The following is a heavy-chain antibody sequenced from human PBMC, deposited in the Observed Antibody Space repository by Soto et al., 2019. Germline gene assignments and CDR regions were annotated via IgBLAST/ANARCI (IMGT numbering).Heavy chain of an antibody. D-gene: IGHD2-2*02. CDR1: CLSFTSYR. V-gene: IGHV3-21*01. CDR2: ISSSSSYI. CDR3: ARALGYCSSNSCYRVGMDV. Sequence: GPPPTLSPGAGCLSFTSYRMNCVREARGKGREWVSSISSSSSYIYYADSVKGRFTISRDNAKNSLYPQMNSLRAEDTAVYYCARALGYCSSNSCYRVGMDVWGQGTTVTVSS. J-gene: IGHJ6*02.